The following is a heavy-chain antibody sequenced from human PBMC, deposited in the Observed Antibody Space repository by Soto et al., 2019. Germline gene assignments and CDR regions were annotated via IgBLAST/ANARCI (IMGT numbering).Heavy chain of an antibody. CDR1: GGTFSSYA. Sequence: SVKVSCKASGGTFSSYAISWVRQAPGQGLEWMGGIIPIFGTANYAQKFQGRVTITADKSTSTAYMELSSLRSEDTAVYYCARERSNHDAFDIWGQGTMVTVSS. J-gene: IGHJ3*02. CDR2: IIPIFGTA. D-gene: IGHD4-4*01. V-gene: IGHV1-69*06. CDR3: ARERSNHDAFDI.